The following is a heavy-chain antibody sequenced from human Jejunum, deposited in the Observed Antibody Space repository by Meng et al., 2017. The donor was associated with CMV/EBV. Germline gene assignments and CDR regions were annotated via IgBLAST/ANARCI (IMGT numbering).Heavy chain of an antibody. D-gene: IGHD2-15*01. CDR3: TRTFCSGNRCYPFDY. CDR1: FSDHH. CDR2: RGDTPHSYAT. J-gene: IGHJ4*02. Sequence: FSDHHMDWVRQAPGKGLEWVGRRGDTPHSYATEYAASVIGRFSISRDDSKNSLYLQMNNLKTEDSALYYCTRTFCSGNRCYPFDYWGQGTRVTVSS. V-gene: IGHV3-72*01.